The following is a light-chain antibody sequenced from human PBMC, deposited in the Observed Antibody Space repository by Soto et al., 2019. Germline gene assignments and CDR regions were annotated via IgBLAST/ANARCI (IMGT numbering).Light chain of an antibody. V-gene: IGLV2-14*01. J-gene: IGLJ2*01. CDR3: AAWDDSLNGVV. Sequence: QSALTQPASVSGSPGQSITISCTGTSSDIGGYYYVSWYQHHPGKAPKLLIYQVTNRPSRVSNRFSGSKSGNTASLTISGLQSEDEADYYCAAWDDSLNGVVFGGGTQLTVL. CDR2: QVT. CDR1: SSDIGGYYY.